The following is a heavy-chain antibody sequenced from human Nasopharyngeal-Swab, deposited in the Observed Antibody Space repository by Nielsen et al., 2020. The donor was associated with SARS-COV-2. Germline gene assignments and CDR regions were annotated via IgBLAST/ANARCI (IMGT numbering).Heavy chain of an antibody. Sequence: LRLSCTVSSGSIRSGSEYWSWIRQPAGKGLEWIGRIYTRGFTNYNPSLKSRATISIDTSNNQFSLSLTSVTAADTAVYYCARNVHCGGDCFYFDYWGQGSLVTVSS. J-gene: IGHJ4*02. CDR2: IYTRGFT. CDR1: SGSIRSGSEY. V-gene: IGHV4-61*02. CDR3: ARNVHCGGDCFYFDY. D-gene: IGHD2-21*02.